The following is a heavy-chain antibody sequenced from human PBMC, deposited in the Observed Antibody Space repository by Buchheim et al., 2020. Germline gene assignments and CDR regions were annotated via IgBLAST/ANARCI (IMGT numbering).Heavy chain of an antibody. Sequence: QVQLVESGGGVVQPGRSLRLSCAASGISFSRYSMHWVRQAPGKGLEWVAVISDDATRTNYADSVRGRFTTSRDNSRTTLYLQMGSLRLDDTAVFYCASDLSGGGLDYWGQGTL. CDR3: ASDLSGGGLDY. CDR2: ISDDATRT. J-gene: IGHJ4*02. V-gene: IGHV3-30-3*01. CDR1: GISFSRYS. D-gene: IGHD2-15*01.